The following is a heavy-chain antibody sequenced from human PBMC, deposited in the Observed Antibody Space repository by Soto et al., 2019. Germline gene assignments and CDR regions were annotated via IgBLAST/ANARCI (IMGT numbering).Heavy chain of an antibody. CDR2: ISGDGGST. D-gene: IGHD2-15*01. J-gene: IGHJ6*02. V-gene: IGHV3-43*02. CDR1: GFTFDDYA. CDR3: AKDLVVVAATPNSYDGMDI. Sequence: GGSLRLSCAASGFTFDDYAMNWVRQAPGKGLEWVSLISGDGGSTYYADSVKGRFTISRDNSKNSLYLQMNSLRTEDTALYSCAKDLVVVAATPNSYDGMDIWGQGTTVTVSS.